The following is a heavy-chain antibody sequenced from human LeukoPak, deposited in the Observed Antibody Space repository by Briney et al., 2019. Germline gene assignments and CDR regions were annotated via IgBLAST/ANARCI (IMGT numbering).Heavy chain of an antibody. D-gene: IGHD3-10*01. CDR3: AREYYYGSGSPTFYYMDV. V-gene: IGHV1-2*02. CDR1: GYTFTGYY. Sequence: ASVKVSCKASGYTFTGYYMHWVRQAPGQGLEWMGWINPNSGGTNYAQKFQGRVTMTRDTSISTAYMELSRLRSDDTAVYYCAREYYYGSGSPTFYYMDVWGKGTTVTISS. CDR2: INPNSGGT. J-gene: IGHJ6*03.